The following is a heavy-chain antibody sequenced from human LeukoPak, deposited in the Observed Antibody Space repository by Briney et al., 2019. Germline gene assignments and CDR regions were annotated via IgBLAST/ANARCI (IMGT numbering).Heavy chain of an antibody. CDR2: IRFDGSKT. CDR3: AKDVRGEAAAQDY. J-gene: IGHJ4*02. D-gene: IGHD6-13*01. CDR1: GFTFTSYG. V-gene: IGHV3-30*02. Sequence: PGGSLRLSCVASGFTFTSYGMHWVRQAPGKGPERVAVIRFDGSKTYYADSVKGRFTISRDTSKNTLYLQMNRLRPEDTAVYYCAKDVRGEAAAQDYWGQGTLVTVSS.